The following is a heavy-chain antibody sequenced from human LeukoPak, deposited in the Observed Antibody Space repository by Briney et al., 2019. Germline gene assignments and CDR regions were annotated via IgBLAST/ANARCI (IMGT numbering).Heavy chain of an antibody. Sequence: GASVKVSCKTSGYTFSTYGVTWVRQAPGQGFQWMGWISGHTGNTKYAENFQGRISLTTDTSATTAYMELRSPTSDDTAVYYCARDLSSGGWTLEFDYWGQGSLVTVAS. J-gene: IGHJ4*02. CDR1: GYTFSTYG. CDR3: ARDLSSGGWTLEFDY. V-gene: IGHV1-18*01. D-gene: IGHD1-1*01. CDR2: ISGHTGNT.